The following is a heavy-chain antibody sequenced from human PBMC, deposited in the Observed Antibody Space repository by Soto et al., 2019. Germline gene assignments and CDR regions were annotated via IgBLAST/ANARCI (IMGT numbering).Heavy chain of an antibody. J-gene: IGHJ6*02. Sequence: QVQLVQSGAEVKKPGASVKVSCKVSGYTLTELSMHWVRQAPGKGLEWMGGFDPEDGETIYAQKFQGRVTMTEDTSTDTAYMELSSLRYEDTAVYYCATEQESKSSSSYARAYYYSGMDVWGQGTTVTVSS. CDR1: GYTLTELS. V-gene: IGHV1-24*01. CDR2: FDPEDGET. D-gene: IGHD6-13*01. CDR3: ATEQESKSSSSYARAYYYSGMDV.